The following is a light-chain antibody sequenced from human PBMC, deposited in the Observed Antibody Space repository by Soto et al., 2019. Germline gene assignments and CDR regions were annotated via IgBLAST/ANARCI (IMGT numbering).Light chain of an antibody. CDR1: QSVSSY. CDR2: DAS. J-gene: IGKJ3*01. Sequence: EIVLTQSPATLSLSPGERATLSCRASQSVSSYLAWYQQKPGQAPRLLIYDASNRATGIPARFSGSGSGTDFTLTISSLEPEDFAVDDCQQRSNWPPGFGPGTKVDIK. CDR3: QQRSNWPPG. V-gene: IGKV3-11*01.